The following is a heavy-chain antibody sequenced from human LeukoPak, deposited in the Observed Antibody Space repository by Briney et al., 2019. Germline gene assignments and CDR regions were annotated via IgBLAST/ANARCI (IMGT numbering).Heavy chain of an antibody. J-gene: IGHJ3*01. CDR1: GFTFSDYW. V-gene: IGHV3-7*01. CDR3: ARAYSSSWYDAFDL. Sequence: GGSLRLSCAASGFTFSDYWMSWVRQAPGKGLEWVANIKDDGSEKYYVDSVKGRFTISRDNAKNSLYLQMNSLRAEDTAVYYCARAYSSSWYDAFDLWGQGTMVTVSS. CDR2: IKDDGSEK. D-gene: IGHD6-13*01.